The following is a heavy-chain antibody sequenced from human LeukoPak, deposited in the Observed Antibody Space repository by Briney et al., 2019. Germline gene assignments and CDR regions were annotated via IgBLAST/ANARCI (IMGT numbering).Heavy chain of an antibody. V-gene: IGHV3-21*01. CDR1: GFTFSSYS. J-gene: IGHJ4*02. CDR3: ARGAYSSSWTFDY. CDR2: ISSSSSYI. D-gene: IGHD6-13*01. Sequence: GGPLRLSCAASGFTFSSYSMNWVRQAPGKGLEWVSSISSSSSYIYYADSVKGRFTISRDNAKNSLYLQMNSLRAEDTAVYYCARGAYSSSWTFDYWGQGTLVTVSS.